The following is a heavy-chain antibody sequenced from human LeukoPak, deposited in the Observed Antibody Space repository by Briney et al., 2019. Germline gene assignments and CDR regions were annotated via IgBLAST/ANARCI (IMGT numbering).Heavy chain of an antibody. Sequence: AAVTVSFKSSVYTFTSYDINWVRLATGQGLEWMVWTNPNSGNTGYAQKFQGRVTITRNTSISTAYMELSSLRSEDTAVYYCARALDSSSWYYYYMDVWGKGTTVTVSS. CDR2: TNPNSGNT. CDR3: ARALDSSSWYYYYMDV. J-gene: IGHJ6*03. D-gene: IGHD6-13*01. V-gene: IGHV1-8*03. CDR1: VYTFTSYD.